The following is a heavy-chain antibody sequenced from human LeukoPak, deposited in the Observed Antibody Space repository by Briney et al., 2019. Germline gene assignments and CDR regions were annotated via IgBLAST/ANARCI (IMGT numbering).Heavy chain of an antibody. J-gene: IGHJ4*02. V-gene: IGHV4-39*07. Sequence: SETLSLTCTVSGGSISSGGYYWSWIRQPPGKGLEWIGEINHSGSTNYNPSLKSRVTISVDTSKNQFSLKLSSVTAADTAVYYCASIDIVANLAPAWGQGTLVTVSS. D-gene: IGHD5-12*01. CDR3: ASIDIVANLAPA. CDR1: GGSISSGGYY. CDR2: INHSGST.